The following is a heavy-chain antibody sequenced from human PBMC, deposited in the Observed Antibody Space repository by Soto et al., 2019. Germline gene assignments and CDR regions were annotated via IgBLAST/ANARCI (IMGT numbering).Heavy chain of an antibody. J-gene: IGHJ4*01. V-gene: IGHV4-30-4*01. CDR2: IYYSGST. D-gene: IGHD2-2*01. CDR1: GGSINSGDYY. CDR3: TRTAGYVYQLLFNY. Sequence: SETLSLTCTVSGGSINSGDYYWSWIRQPPGKGLEWIGYIYYSGSTYYNPSLKSRVTISVGTSKNQFSLKLSSVTAADTAVYYCTRTAGYVYQLLFNYWGQGTLVTVSS.